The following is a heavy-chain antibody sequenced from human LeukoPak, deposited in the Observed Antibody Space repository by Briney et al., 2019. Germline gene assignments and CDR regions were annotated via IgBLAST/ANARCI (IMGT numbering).Heavy chain of an antibody. V-gene: IGHV4-59*08. D-gene: IGHD6-13*01. CDR3: ARRPAAAGMTDYGMDV. J-gene: IGHJ6*02. CDR2: IYYSGST. Sequence: SETLSLTCTVSGGSISSYYWSWIRQPPGKGLEWIGYIYYSGSTNYNPSLKSRVTISVDTSKNQFSLKLSSVTATDTAVYYCARRPAAAGMTDYGMDVWGQGATVTVSS. CDR1: GGSISSYY.